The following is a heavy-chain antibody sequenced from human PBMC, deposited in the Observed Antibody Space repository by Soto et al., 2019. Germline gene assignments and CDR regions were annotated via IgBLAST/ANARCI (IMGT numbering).Heavy chain of an antibody. D-gene: IGHD5-18*01. Sequence: GSLRLSCAVSGVTLSNVWMNWVRQAPGKGPEWVGRIKSKTDGGTVEYAAPEKDRFTISRDDSENTLYLQMNSLKSEDTAVYYCSHGYYQYFESWGQGTLVTVSS. J-gene: IGHJ4*02. V-gene: IGHV3-15*07. CDR3: SHGYYQYFES. CDR1: GVTLSNVW. CDR2: IKSKTDGGTV.